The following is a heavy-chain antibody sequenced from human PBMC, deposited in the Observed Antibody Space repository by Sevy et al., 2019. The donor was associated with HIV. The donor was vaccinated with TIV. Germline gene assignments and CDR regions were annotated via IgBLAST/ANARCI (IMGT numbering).Heavy chain of an antibody. Sequence: GGSLRLSCAASGFTFGSYGMHWVRQAPGRGLEWVSFISYDKSERYYGDSVRGRFTSSRDNFKNTLWLQRNSLGPEDTAVYYCARDNSGYFDFDYWGQGTLVTVSS. J-gene: IGHJ4*02. CDR2: ISYDKSER. V-gene: IGHV3-30*03. CDR3: ARDNSGYFDFDY. CDR1: GFTFGSYG. D-gene: IGHD3-22*01.